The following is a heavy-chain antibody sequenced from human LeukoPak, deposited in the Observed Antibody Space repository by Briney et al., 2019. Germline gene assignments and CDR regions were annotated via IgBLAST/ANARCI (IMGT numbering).Heavy chain of an antibody. D-gene: IGHD3-10*01. CDR2: IYYSGST. Sequence: SETLSLTCTVSGGSISSYYWSWIRQPPGKGLEWIGYIYYSGSTYYNPSLKSRVTISVDTSKNQFSLKLSSVTAADTAVYYCARQPGTDRWVDYWGQGTLVTVSS. J-gene: IGHJ4*02. CDR1: GGSISSYY. CDR3: ARQPGTDRWVDY. V-gene: IGHV4-59*08.